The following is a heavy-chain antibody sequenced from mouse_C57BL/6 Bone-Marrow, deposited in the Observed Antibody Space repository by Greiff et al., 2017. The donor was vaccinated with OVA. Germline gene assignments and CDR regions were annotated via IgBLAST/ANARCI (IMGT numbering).Heavy chain of an antibody. CDR3: ARRTVVPYWYFDV. J-gene: IGHJ1*03. CDR2: ILPSIGRT. Sequence: QVQLKEPGSELRSPGSSVKLSCKAFDSAVFPFAYMCWVRQQPGHGFAWIGGILPSIGRTFYGEKFEDKASLDADTLANTADLEHNSLTSEDSAIFYCARRTVVPYWYFDVWGTGTTVTVAS. V-gene: IGHV15-2*01. CDR1: DSAVFPFAY. D-gene: IGHD1-1*01.